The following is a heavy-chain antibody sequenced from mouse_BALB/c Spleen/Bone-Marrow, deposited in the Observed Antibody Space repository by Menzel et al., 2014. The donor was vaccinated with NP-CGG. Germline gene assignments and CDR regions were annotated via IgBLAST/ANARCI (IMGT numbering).Heavy chain of an antibody. J-gene: IGHJ2*01. CDR3: ARGSSYFDC. D-gene: IGHD1-1*01. V-gene: IGHV5-4*02. Sequence: EVQVVESGGGLAKPGGSLKLSCAASGFTFSDYYMYWVRQTPEKRLEWVATISDGGSYTYYPDSVKGRFTISRDNAKNNLYLQMSSLKSEDTAMYYCARGSSYFDCWGQGTTLTVS. CDR2: ISDGGSYT. CDR1: GFTFSDYY.